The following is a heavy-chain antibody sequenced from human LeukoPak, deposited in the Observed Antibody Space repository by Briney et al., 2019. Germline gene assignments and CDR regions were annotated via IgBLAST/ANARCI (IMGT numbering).Heavy chain of an antibody. V-gene: IGHV4-39*01. J-gene: IGHJ4*02. CDR3: ARVYYDILTGYFS. D-gene: IGHD3-9*01. CDR2: IYYSGST. Sequence: SETLSLTCTVSGGSISSSSYYWGWIRQPPGKGLEWIGSIYYSGSTYYNPSLKSRVTISVDTSKNQFSLKLSSVTAADTAVYYCARVYYDILTGYFSWGQGTLVTVSS. CDR1: GGSISSSSYY.